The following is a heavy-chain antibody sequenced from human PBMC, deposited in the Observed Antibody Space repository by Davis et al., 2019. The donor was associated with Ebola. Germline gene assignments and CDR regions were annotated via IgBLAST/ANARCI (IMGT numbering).Heavy chain of an antibody. J-gene: IGHJ5*02. V-gene: IGHV3-48*02. CDR2: ISRSSSTI. CDR3: AKAKMEELRYFDWLLNWFDP. CDR1: GFTFSSYS. D-gene: IGHD3-9*01. Sequence: PGGSLRLSCAASGFTFSSYSMNWVRQAPGKGLEWVSYISRSSSTIYYAGSVKGRFTISRDNAKNSLYLQMNSLRDEDTAVYYCAKAKMEELRYFDWLLNWFDPWGQGTLVTVS.